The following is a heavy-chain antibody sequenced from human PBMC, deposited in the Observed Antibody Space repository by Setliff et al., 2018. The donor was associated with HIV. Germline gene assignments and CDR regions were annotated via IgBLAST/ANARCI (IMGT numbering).Heavy chain of an antibody. CDR1: GYTFTSYG. CDR3: ARDPVPASSGTVWFDP. CDR2: ISAYNGNT. J-gene: IGHJ5*02. Sequence: ASVKVSCKASGYTFTSYGISWVRQAPGQGLEWMGWISAYNGNTHYAQKFQGRVTMTTDTSTTTAYMELRSLRSDDTAVYYCARDPVPASSGTVWFDPWGQGTLVTVPQ. V-gene: IGHV1-18*01. D-gene: IGHD6-13*01.